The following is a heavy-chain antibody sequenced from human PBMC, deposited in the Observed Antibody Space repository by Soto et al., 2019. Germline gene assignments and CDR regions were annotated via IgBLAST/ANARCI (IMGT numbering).Heavy chain of an antibody. D-gene: IGHD3-3*01. Sequence: QVQLVQSGAEVKKPGASVKVSCKASGYTFTSYSISWVRQAPGQGLEWMGWISAYNGNTNYAQKLQGRVTMTTDTSTSTAYMELRSLRSDDTAVYYCARDPGDFWSGPQNWFDPWGQGTLVTVSS. J-gene: IGHJ5*02. CDR1: GYTFTSYS. CDR3: ARDPGDFWSGPQNWFDP. V-gene: IGHV1-18*01. CDR2: ISAYNGNT.